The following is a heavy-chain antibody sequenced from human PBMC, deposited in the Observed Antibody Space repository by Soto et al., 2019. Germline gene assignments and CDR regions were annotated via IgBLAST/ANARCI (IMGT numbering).Heavy chain of an antibody. D-gene: IGHD1-1*01. CDR1: GFTISGKKY. CDR2: LYDLDGS. Sequence: HPGGSLRLSCAAFGFTISGKKYVAWVRQAPGEGLEWVSALYDLDGSFYAASVKGRFTTSSDSSKTTVYLQMNDLRPDDTAVYYCATWHEREHAYDVWGQGTTVTVSS. CDR3: ATWHEREHAYDV. J-gene: IGHJ3*01. V-gene: IGHV3-53*01.